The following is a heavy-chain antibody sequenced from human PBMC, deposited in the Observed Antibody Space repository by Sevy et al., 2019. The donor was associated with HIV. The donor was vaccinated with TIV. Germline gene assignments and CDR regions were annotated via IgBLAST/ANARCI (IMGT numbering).Heavy chain of an antibody. V-gene: IGHV4-31*03. CDR2: IYYSGTT. CDR3: GGDIRGGGGFDY. Sequence: SETLSLTCTVSGASISSGGYYWSWIRQHPGKGLEWIGYIYYSGTTYYNPSLKSRVTVSVDTSKNQFYLKLTSGTAADTAVYYWGGDIRGGGGFDYWGQGTLVTVSS. D-gene: IGHD3-16*01. CDR1: GASISSGGYY. J-gene: IGHJ4*02.